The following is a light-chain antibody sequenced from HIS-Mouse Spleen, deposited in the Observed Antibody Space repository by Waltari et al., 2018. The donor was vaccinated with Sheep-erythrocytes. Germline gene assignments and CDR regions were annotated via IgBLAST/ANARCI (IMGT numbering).Light chain of an antibody. CDR1: SSDVGSYII. V-gene: IGLV2-23*01. J-gene: IGLJ3*02. Sequence: QSALTQPASVSGSPGQSITISCTGTSSDVGSYIIVSWYQQHPGKAPKLMIYEGSKRPSGVSNRFSGSKSGNTASLTISGLQAEDEADYYCCSYAGSSTPWVFGGGTKLTVL. CDR3: CSYAGSSTPWV. CDR2: EGS.